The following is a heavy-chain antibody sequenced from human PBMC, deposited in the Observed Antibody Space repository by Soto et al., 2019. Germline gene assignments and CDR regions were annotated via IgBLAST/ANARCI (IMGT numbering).Heavy chain of an antibody. J-gene: IGHJ6*02. CDR2: ISYDGSNK. CDR1: GFTFSSYA. CDR3: ARDLRPLLRYFDWLFSPLYGMDV. Sequence: GGSLRLSCAASGFTFSSYAMHWVRQAPGKGLEWVAVISYDGSNKYYADSVKGRFTISRDNSKNTLYLQMNSLRAEDTAVYYCARDLRPLLRYFDWLFSPLYGMDVWGQGTTVTVSS. D-gene: IGHD3-9*01. V-gene: IGHV3-30-3*01.